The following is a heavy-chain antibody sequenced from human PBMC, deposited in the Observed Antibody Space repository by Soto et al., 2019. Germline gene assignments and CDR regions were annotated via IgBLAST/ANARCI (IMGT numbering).Heavy chain of an antibody. CDR1: GFTFSSYG. D-gene: IGHD6-13*01. V-gene: IGHV3-30*18. CDR2: ISYDGSNK. CDR3: AKDLCSSWYCYYYYYGMDV. J-gene: IGHJ6*02. Sequence: PGGSLRLSCAASGFTFSSYGMHWVRQALGKGLEWVAVISYDGSNKYYADSVKGRFTISRDNSKNTLYLQMNSLRAEDTAVYYCAKDLCSSWYCYYYYYGMDVWGQGTTVTVSS.